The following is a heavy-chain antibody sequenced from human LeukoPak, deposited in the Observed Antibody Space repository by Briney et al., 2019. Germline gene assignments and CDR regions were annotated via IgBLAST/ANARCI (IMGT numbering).Heavy chain of an antibody. CDR3: AKDHQDYYGSGSYHP. J-gene: IGHJ5*02. V-gene: IGHV3-23*01. CDR1: GFSFSSYA. Sequence: GGSLRLSCAASGFSFSSYAMTWVRQAPGKGLEWVSALSGSADSAYYADSVKGRFTISRDNAEKSLFLDMNSLRAEDTAVYYCAKDHQDYYGSGSYHPWGQGTLVTVSS. CDR2: LSGSADSA. D-gene: IGHD3-10*01.